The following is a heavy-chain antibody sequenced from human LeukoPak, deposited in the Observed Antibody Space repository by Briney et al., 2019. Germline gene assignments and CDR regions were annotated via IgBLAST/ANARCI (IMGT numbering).Heavy chain of an antibody. CDR3: ARDRSPGNFDY. V-gene: IGHV3-74*01. CDR1: GFTFSRYW. J-gene: IGHJ4*02. CDR2: INTDGSST. D-gene: IGHD3-10*01. Sequence: GGSLRLSCAASGFTFSRYWMHWVRQAPGKGLVWVSRINTDGSSTSYADSVKGRFTISRDNAKNSLYLQMNSLRAEDTAVYYCARDRSPGNFDYWGQGTLVTVSS.